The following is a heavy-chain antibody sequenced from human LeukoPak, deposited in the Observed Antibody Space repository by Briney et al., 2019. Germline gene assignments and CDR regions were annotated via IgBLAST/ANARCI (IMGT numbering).Heavy chain of an antibody. CDR1: GYTFHTYW. Sequence: GESLKISCKGSGYTFHTYWIAWVRQMPGKGLEWMGIVYPGDSDTRYSPSFEGQVTFSADKPTNTAYLQWSSLKASDTAMYFCARFGEDSIGYYSFDYWAQGTLVTVSS. V-gene: IGHV5-51*04. CDR2: VYPGDSDT. CDR3: ARFGEDSIGYYSFDY. J-gene: IGHJ4*02. D-gene: IGHD3-22*01.